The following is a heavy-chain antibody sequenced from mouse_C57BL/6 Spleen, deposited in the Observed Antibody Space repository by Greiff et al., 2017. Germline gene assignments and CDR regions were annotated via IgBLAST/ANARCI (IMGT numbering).Heavy chain of an antibody. V-gene: IGHV1-69*01. J-gene: IGHJ3*01. CDR2: IDPSDSYT. D-gene: IGHD2-2*01. CDR3: ARPDGYGFAY. CDR1: GYTFTSYW. Sequence: QVQLQQPGAELVMPGASVKLSCKASGYTFTSYWMHWVKQRPGQGLEWIGEIDPSDSYTNYNQKFKGKSTLTVDKSSSTAYMKLSSLTSEDSAVYYCARPDGYGFAYWGQGTLVTVSA.